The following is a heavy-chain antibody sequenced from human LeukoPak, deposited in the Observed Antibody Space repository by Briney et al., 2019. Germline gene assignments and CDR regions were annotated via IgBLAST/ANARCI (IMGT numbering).Heavy chain of an antibody. J-gene: IGHJ3*02. CDR2: INPSGGST. Sequence: ASVKVSWKASGYTFTSYYMHWVRQAPGQGLEWMGIINPSGGSTSYAQKLQGRVTMTRDTSTSTVYLELSSLRSEDTAVCYCARVHRSEGIAAAGTGAFDIWGQGTMVTVSS. D-gene: IGHD6-13*01. CDR3: ARVHRSEGIAAAGTGAFDI. V-gene: IGHV1-46*01. CDR1: GYTFTSYY.